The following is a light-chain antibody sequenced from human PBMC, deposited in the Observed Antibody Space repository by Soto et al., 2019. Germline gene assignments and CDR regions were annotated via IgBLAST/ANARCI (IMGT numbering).Light chain of an antibody. CDR1: TSDVGGFDY. V-gene: IGLV2-8*01. CDR2: EVT. Sequence: QSVLTQPASVSGSPGQSITLSCTGTTSDVGGFDYVSWYQQHPGKVPKLVVSEVTKRPSGVPDRFSGSRSGTTAFLTISGLQTEDEADYYCGSKAGSDKHVVFGGGTKVTVL. CDR3: GSKAGSDKHVV. J-gene: IGLJ2*01.